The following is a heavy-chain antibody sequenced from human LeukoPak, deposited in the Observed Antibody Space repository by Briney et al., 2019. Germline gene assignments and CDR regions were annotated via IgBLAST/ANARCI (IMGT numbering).Heavy chain of an antibody. Sequence: GGSLRLSCAASGFTFDDYAMHWVRQVPGKGLEWVSLISGDGGSTYYADSVKGRFTISRDNRKNSLYLQMNSLRTEDTALYYCAKEIYYYGSGSYYTGNFDYWGQGTLVTVSS. J-gene: IGHJ4*02. D-gene: IGHD3-10*01. CDR1: GFTFDDYA. CDR2: ISGDGGST. CDR3: AKEIYYYGSGSYYTGNFDY. V-gene: IGHV3-43*02.